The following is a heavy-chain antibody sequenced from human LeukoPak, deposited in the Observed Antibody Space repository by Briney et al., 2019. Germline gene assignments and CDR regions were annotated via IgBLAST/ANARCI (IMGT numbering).Heavy chain of an antibody. CDR3: ARVATIRYWAAVDY. CDR1: GYTFTGYY. CDR2: INPNSGGT. V-gene: IGHV1-2*02. D-gene: IGHD3-9*01. J-gene: IGHJ4*02. Sequence: ASVKVSCKASGYTFTGYYMHWVRQAPGQGLEWMGWINPNSGGTNYAQKFQGRVTMTRDTSISTAYMELSRLRSDDTAVYYCARVATIRYWAAVDYWGQGTLVTVSS.